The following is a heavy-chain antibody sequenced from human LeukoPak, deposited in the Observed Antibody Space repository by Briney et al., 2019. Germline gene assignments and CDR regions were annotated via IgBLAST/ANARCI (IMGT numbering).Heavy chain of an antibody. V-gene: IGHV2-70*11. J-gene: IGHJ6*03. CDR3: ARIEPYYYYMDV. CDR1: GFSLSTSGMC. Sequence: SGPTLVNPTQTLTLTCTFSGFSLSTSGMCVSWIRQPPGKALEWLARIDWDDDKYYSTSLKTRLTISKDTSKNQVALTMTNMDPVDTATYYCARIEPYYYYMDVWGKGTTVTVSS. D-gene: IGHD1-14*01. CDR2: IDWDDDK.